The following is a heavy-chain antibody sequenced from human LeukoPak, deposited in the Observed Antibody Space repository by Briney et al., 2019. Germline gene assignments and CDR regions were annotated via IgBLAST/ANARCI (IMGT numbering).Heavy chain of an antibody. J-gene: IGHJ6*02. CDR1: GYTFTSYG. Sequence: ASVKVSCKASGYTFTSYGISWVRQAPGQGLEWMGWISAYNGNTNYAQKLQGRVTMTTDTSTSTAYMGLRSLRSDDTAVYYCARSADYYDSSGYYYVGPMDVWGQGTTVTVSS. V-gene: IGHV1-18*01. D-gene: IGHD3-22*01. CDR2: ISAYNGNT. CDR3: ARSADYYDSSGYYYVGPMDV.